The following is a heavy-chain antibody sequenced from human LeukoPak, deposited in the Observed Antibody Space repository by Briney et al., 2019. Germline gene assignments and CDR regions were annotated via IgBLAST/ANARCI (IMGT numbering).Heavy chain of an antibody. Sequence: SETLSLTCTVSGGSISSYYWSWIRQPPGKGLEWIGYIYYSGSTNYNPSLKSRVTISVDTSKNQFSLKLSSVTAADTAVYYCARLTVTTLDPWGQGTLVTVSS. CDR3: ARLTVTTLDP. CDR2: IYYSGST. D-gene: IGHD4-17*01. J-gene: IGHJ5*02. CDR1: GGSISSYY. V-gene: IGHV4-59*08.